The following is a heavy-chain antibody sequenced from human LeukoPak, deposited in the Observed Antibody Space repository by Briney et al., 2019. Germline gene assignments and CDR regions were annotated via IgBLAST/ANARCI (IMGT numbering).Heavy chain of an antibody. J-gene: IGHJ4*02. V-gene: IGHV3-23*01. D-gene: IGHD6-19*01. CDR2: ISGSGGNT. CDR1: GFTFNNYA. CDR3: ARGQWLVTSSFDS. Sequence: GGSLRLSCAASGFTFNNYAMSWVRQAPGKGPGWVSAISGSGGNTYYADSVKDRFTISRDNSKNTLYLQMSSLRAEDTALYYCARGQWLVTSSFDSWGQGTLVTVSS.